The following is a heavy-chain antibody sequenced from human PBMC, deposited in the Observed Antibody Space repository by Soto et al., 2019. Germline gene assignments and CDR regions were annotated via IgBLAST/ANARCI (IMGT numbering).Heavy chain of an antibody. J-gene: IGHJ4*02. CDR2: IYWDDDE. Sequence: QITLKESGPTLVKPTQTLTLTCTFSGFSLTTRGVGVGWIRQPPGKALEWLALIYWDDDEGYSPSLKSRLTITTDTSKNQVVLTMTNTDPVDTATYYCAHRPRGYSYHFDYWGQGTLVTVSS. CDR1: GFSLTTRGVG. V-gene: IGHV2-5*02. CDR3: AHRPRGYSYHFDY. D-gene: IGHD5-18*01.